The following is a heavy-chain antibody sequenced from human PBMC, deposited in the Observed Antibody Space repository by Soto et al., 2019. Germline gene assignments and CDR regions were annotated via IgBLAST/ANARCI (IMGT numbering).Heavy chain of an antibody. CDR2: INSDGSST. D-gene: IGHD3-3*01. CDR1: GFTFSSYW. J-gene: IGHJ5*02. V-gene: IGHV3-74*01. CDR3: ARDLAIFGVPGPFDP. Sequence: GGSLRLSCAASGFTFSSYWMHWVRQAPGKGLVWVSRINSDGSSTSYADSVKGRFTISRDNAKNTLYLQMNSLRAEDTAVYYCARDLAIFGVPGPFDPWGQGTLVTVSS.